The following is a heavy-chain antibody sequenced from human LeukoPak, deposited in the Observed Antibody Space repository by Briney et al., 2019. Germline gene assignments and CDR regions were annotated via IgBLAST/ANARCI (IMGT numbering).Heavy chain of an antibody. Sequence: SGPTLVNPTQTLTLTCTFSGFSLTTSGICVNWIRQPPGKALEWLARIDWDEDKYFDTSLKTRLTISKDTSKNQVVFRMINVDPGDTGTYYCARMGCGVYPNYFDFWGQGILVTVSS. D-gene: IGHD2-8*01. CDR3: ARMGCGVYPNYFDF. J-gene: IGHJ4*02. CDR1: GFSLTTSGIC. V-gene: IGHV2-70*11. CDR2: IDWDEDK.